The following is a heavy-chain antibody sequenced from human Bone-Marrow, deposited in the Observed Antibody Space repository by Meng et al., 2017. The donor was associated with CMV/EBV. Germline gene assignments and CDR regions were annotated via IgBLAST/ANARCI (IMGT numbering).Heavy chain of an antibody. Sequence: ISSGGYYWSWIRQHPGKGLEWIGYIYYSGSTYYNPSLKSRVTISVDTSKNQFSLKLSSVTAADTAVYYCARVKYCSSTSCYFGWFDPWGQGTLVTVSS. J-gene: IGHJ5*02. CDR2: IYYSGST. D-gene: IGHD2-2*01. CDR1: ISSGGYY. CDR3: ARVKYCSSTSCYFGWFDP. V-gene: IGHV4-31*02.